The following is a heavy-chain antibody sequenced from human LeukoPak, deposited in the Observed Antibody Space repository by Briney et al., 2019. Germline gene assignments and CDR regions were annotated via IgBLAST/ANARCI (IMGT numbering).Heavy chain of an antibody. V-gene: IGHV1-2*02. CDR1: GYSFTGNY. CDR3: ARVGYCSRGVCYNYDY. Sequence: ASVRVSCKASGYSFTGNYMHWVRQAPGQGFEWMGWINPNTGGTNYPQKFKGRVLMTRDTSISTAYLELSSLKSDDTAVYYCARVGYCSRGVCYNYDYWGQGTQVTVSS. J-gene: IGHJ4*02. D-gene: IGHD2-8*01. CDR2: INPNTGGT.